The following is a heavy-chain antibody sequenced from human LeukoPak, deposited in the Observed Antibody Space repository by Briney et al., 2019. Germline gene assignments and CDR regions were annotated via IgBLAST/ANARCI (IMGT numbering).Heavy chain of an antibody. CDR2: INTGNGNT. D-gene: IGHD2-21*02. Sequence: ASVKVSCKASGYIFDIYAMIWVRQAPGQRLEWMGWINTGNGNTKYSQEFQGRVTITRDTSASTAYMELSSLRAEDTAVYYCAKDPRTVVVTAIPAVADYWGQGTLVTVSS. CDR3: AKDPRTVVVTAIPAVADY. V-gene: IGHV1-3*03. CDR1: GYIFDIYA. J-gene: IGHJ4*02.